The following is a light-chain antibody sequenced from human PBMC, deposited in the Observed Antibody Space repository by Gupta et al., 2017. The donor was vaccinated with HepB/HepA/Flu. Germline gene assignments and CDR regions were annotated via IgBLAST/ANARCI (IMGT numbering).Light chain of an antibody. Sequence: QPVVTQEPSLTVPPGGTVTLPCGPTTGVVTSRHSPYWFQQKPDQAPRTLIYDTINKHSCTPARFSGTLLGGKAALTLSGAQPEDEAEYFCLLVYRGDREEFGGGTKLTVL. V-gene: IGLV7-46*01. CDR2: DTI. CDR3: LLVYRGDREE. CDR1: TGVVTSRHS. J-gene: IGLJ2*01.